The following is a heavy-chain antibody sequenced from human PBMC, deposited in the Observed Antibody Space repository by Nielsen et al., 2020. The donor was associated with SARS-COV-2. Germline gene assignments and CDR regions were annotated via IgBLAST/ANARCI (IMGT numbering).Heavy chain of an antibody. Sequence: WVRQAPGHGLEWMGWINTNTGNPTYAQGFTGRFVFSLDKSVNTAYLQISSLKAEDTAVYYCARESQGGYCSGGSCPLDVWGKGTTVTVSS. CDR3: ARESQGGYCSGGSCPLDV. J-gene: IGHJ6*04. D-gene: IGHD2-15*01. V-gene: IGHV7-4-1*02. CDR2: INTNTGNP.